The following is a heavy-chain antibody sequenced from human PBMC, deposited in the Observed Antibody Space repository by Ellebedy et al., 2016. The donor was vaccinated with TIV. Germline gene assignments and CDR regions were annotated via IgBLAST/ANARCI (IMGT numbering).Heavy chain of an antibody. Sequence: GESLKISXAASGFTFSSYGMHWVRQAPGKGLEWVAVISYDGSNKYYADSVKGRFTISRDNSKNTLYLQMNSLRAEDTAVYYCAKAGSHWYFDLWGRGTLVTVSS. CDR2: ISYDGSNK. V-gene: IGHV3-30*18. D-gene: IGHD6-6*01. CDR1: GFTFSSYG. CDR3: AKAGSHWYFDL. J-gene: IGHJ2*01.